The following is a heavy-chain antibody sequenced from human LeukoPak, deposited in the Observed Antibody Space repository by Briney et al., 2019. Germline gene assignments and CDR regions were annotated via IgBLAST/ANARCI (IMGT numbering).Heavy chain of an antibody. Sequence: PGGSLRLSCAASGFTFSSYWMHWVRHVSGKGLVWVSRISPDGSSTTYADSVKGRFTISRDNAKNTLYLQMNSLRDEDTALYYCVRDRTDYPNLEDYWGQGTLVTVSS. CDR3: VRDRTDYPNLEDY. J-gene: IGHJ4*02. CDR1: GFTFSSYW. V-gene: IGHV3-74*01. CDR2: ISPDGSST. D-gene: IGHD3-16*01.